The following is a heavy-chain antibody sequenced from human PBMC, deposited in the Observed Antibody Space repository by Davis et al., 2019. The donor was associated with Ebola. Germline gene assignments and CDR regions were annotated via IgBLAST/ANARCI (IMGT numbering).Heavy chain of an antibody. V-gene: IGHV4-31*02. J-gene: IGHJ3*01. D-gene: IGHD2-2*01. CDR2: IYNIGST. Sequence: MPSETLSLTCSVSGGSFSSGGYYWTWIRQHPATGLEWIGYIYNIGSTFYNPSLKRRVTISVDTSKNLFSLELTSVTAADTAVYYCARSIIEVPAALGFWGQGTMVTIS. CDR1: GGSFSSGGYY. CDR3: ARSIIEVPAALGF.